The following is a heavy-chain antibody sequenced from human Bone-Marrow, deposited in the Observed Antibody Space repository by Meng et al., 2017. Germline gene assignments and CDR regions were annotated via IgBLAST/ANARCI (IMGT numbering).Heavy chain of an antibody. CDR1: GFTFDDYA. V-gene: IGHV3-9*01. CDR2: ISWNSGSI. Sequence: GGSLRPSCAASGFTFDDYAMHWVRQAPGKGLEWVSGISWNSGSIGYADSVKGRFTISRDNAKNSLYLQMNSLRAEDTALYYCAKDKRPWEGPYYFDYWGQGTLVTVSS. D-gene: IGHD1-26*01. CDR3: AKDKRPWEGPYYFDY. J-gene: IGHJ4*02.